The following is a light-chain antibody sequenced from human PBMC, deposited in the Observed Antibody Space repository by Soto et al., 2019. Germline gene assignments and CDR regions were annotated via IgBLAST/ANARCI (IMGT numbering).Light chain of an antibody. J-gene: IGKJ5*01. CDR1: QGISSW. V-gene: IGKV1-12*01. CDR3: LQANSCPIT. CDR2: AAS. Sequence: DIQMTQSPSSVSASVGDRVTITCRASQGISSWLAWYQQKPGKAPKLLIFAASSLESGVPSRFSGSGSGTDFTLSICSLQPDDFATYYCLQANSCPITFGQGKRLEIK.